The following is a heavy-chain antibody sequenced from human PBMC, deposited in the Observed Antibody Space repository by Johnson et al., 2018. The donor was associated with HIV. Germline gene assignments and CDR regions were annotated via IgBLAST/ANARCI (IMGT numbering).Heavy chain of an antibody. J-gene: IGHJ3*02. Sequence: VQLVESGGGVVQPGRSLRLSCAASGFTFSSYAMHWVRQAPGKGLEWVAVMWYDGSNKYYADSVKGRFTISRDNSKNTLYLQMNSMRAEDTAVYYCARSLPGRGSYYAFDIWGQGTMVTVSS. CDR2: MWYDGSNK. CDR3: ARSLPGRGSYYAFDI. V-gene: IGHV3-30*14. CDR1: GFTFSSYA. D-gene: IGHD1-26*01.